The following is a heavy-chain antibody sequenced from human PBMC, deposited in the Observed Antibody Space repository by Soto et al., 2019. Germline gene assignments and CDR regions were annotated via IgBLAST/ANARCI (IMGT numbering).Heavy chain of an antibody. CDR1: GGTFSSYA. V-gene: IGHV1-69*13. Sequence: SVKVSCKASGGTFSSYAISWVRQAPGQGLEWMGGIIPIFGTANYAQKFQGRVTITADESTSTAYMELSSLRSEDTAVHYCARSAVVPAAPPAYYYGMDVWGQGTTVTVSS. CDR2: IIPIFGTA. D-gene: IGHD2-2*01. J-gene: IGHJ6*02. CDR3: ARSAVVPAAPPAYYYGMDV.